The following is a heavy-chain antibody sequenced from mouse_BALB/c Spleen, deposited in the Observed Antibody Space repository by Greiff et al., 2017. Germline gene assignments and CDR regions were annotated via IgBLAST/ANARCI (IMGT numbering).Heavy chain of an antibody. Sequence: EVKLMESGGGLVKPGGSLKLSCAASGFTFSDYYMYWVRQTPDKRLEWVATISDGGSYTYYPDSVKGRFTISRDNAKNNLYLQMSSLKSEDTAMYYCERERDYGNNGWFADWGRGGLGTVAA. D-gene: IGHD2-1*01. CDR1: GFTFSDYY. CDR3: ERERDYGNNGWFAD. CDR2: ISDGGSYT. J-gene: IGHJ3*01. V-gene: IGHV5-4*02.